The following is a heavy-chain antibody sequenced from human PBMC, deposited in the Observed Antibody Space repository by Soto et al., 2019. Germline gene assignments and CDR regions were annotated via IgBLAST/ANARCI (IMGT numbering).Heavy chain of an antibody. CDR1: GGTVGGSP. J-gene: IGHJ4*02. Sequence: SLTCALCGGTVGGSPWRWHPHHPGKGPERNAEISHRGSTDYYPSLKSRVTISVDTSKNQFSLKLSSVTAADTAVYYCARLSPRLRYSDWLFGDPEFDYWGQGTLVTVSS. D-gene: IGHD3-9*01. CDR2: ISHRGST. CDR3: ARLSPRLRYSDWLFGDPEFDY. V-gene: IGHV4-34*09.